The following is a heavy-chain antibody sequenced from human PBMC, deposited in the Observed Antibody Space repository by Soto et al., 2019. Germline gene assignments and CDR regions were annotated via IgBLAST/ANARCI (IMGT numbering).Heavy chain of an antibody. J-gene: IGHJ6*02. Sequence: GESLKISCKGSGYSFTSYWIGWVRQMPGKGLERMGIIYPGDSDTRYSPSFQGQVTISADKSISTAYLQWSSLKASDTAMYYCARLNSSGWYNPSFYYYGMDVWGQGTTVTVSS. CDR1: GYSFTSYW. V-gene: IGHV5-51*01. CDR2: IYPGDSDT. D-gene: IGHD6-19*01. CDR3: ARLNSSGWYNPSFYYYGMDV.